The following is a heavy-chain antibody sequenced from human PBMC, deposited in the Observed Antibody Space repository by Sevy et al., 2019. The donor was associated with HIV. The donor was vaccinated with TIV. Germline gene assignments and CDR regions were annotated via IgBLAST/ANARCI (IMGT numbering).Heavy chain of an antibody. Sequence: GGSLRLSCAASAFNFSIYGMHWVRQAPDKGLEWVALIWYDGSNKYYADSVKGRFTISRDNSKSTLYLQMNSLRAEDTAVYYWARGRGYGNFDYWGQGTLVTVSS. V-gene: IGHV3-33*01. D-gene: IGHD5-12*01. CDR2: IWYDGSNK. CDR3: ARGRGYGNFDY. J-gene: IGHJ4*02. CDR1: AFNFSIYG.